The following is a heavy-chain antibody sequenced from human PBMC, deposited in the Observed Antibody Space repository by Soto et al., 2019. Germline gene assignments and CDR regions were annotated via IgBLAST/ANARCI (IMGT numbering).Heavy chain of an antibody. CDR2: ISYDGSKK. J-gene: IGHJ4*02. Sequence: QVQLVESGGGVVQPGRSLRLSCAASGFTFSSYGMHWVRQAPGKGLEWVAVISYDGSKKNYADSVKGRFTISRDNPKNTLYLQMNSLRAEDTAVYYCAKDGLMITFGGVTHWGQGTLVTVSS. V-gene: IGHV3-30*18. CDR3: AKDGLMITFGGVTH. CDR1: GFTFSSYG. D-gene: IGHD3-16*01.